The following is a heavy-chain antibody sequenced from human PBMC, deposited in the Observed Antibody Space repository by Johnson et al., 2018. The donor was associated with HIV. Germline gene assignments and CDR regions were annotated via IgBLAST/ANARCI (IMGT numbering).Heavy chain of an antibody. CDR3: AKDERAAAGTRGLDAFDI. J-gene: IGHJ3*02. D-gene: IGHD6-13*01. CDR2: IGWNGGST. V-gene: IGHV3-20*04. Sequence: VQLVESGGGVVRPGGSLRLSCAASGFSFDDYAMHWVRQVPGKGLEWVAGIGWNGGSTSYADSVKGRFTISRDNAKNSLYLQMNSLRAEDTAVYYCAKDERAAAGTRGLDAFDIWGQGTMVTVSS. CDR1: GFSFDDYA.